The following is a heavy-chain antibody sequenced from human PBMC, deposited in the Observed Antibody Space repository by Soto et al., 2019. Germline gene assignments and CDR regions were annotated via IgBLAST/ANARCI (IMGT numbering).Heavy chain of an antibody. V-gene: IGHV4-59*01. CDR3: ARDEAGYGGNSRWFDP. J-gene: IGHJ5*02. D-gene: IGHD2-21*02. CDR2: IYYSGST. Sequence: SETLSLTSTVSGGSISSYYWSWIRQPPGKGLEWIGYIYYSGSTNYNPSLKSRVTISVDTSKNQFSLKLSSVTAADTAVYYCARDEAGYGGNSRWFDPWGQGTLVTVSS. CDR1: GGSISSYY.